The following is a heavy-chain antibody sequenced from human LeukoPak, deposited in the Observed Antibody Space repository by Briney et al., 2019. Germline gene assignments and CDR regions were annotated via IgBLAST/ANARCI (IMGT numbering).Heavy chain of an antibody. Sequence: SVNVSCKVSGGTFSSYTISWVRQSPGHGLEWMGRIIPILGIANYAQKFQGRVTISADESASTAYMELSSLRSEDTAVYYCASGRSSGYYYGMDVWGQGTTVTVSS. V-gene: IGHV1-69*02. D-gene: IGHD3-10*01. CDR1: GGTFSSYT. J-gene: IGHJ6*02. CDR2: IIPILGIA. CDR3: ASGRSSGYYYGMDV.